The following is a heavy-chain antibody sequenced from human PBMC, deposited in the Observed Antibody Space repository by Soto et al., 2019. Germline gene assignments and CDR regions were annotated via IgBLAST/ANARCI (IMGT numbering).Heavy chain of an antibody. J-gene: IGHJ6*02. V-gene: IGHV3-30*18. Sequence: GGSLRLSCAVSGFTFSSYGMHWVRQAPGKGLEWVAVISDDGYNKYYADSVKGRFTISRDNSKNTLYLQMNSLRAEDTAVYYCAKGKRSTVTTNMDVWGQGTTVTVSS. CDR3: AKGKRSTVTTNMDV. CDR2: ISDDGYNK. CDR1: GFTFSSYG. D-gene: IGHD4-4*01.